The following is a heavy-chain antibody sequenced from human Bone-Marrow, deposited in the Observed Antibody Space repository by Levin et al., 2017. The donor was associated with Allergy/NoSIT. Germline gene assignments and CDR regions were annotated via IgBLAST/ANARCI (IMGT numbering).Heavy chain of an antibody. Sequence: RAGGSLRLSCAAYRFSFSHYGMHWVRQAPGKGLEWLAVIWFDGSKKYYADSVKGRFTISRDNSKTTVFLQMNSLRADDTAVYYCARGDGGVGATTGYYHHYGMDVWGHGTTITVSS. CDR1: RFSFSHYG. CDR3: ARGDGGVGATTGYYHHYGMDV. D-gene: IGHD1-26*01. J-gene: IGHJ6*02. V-gene: IGHV3-33*01. CDR2: IWFDGSKK.